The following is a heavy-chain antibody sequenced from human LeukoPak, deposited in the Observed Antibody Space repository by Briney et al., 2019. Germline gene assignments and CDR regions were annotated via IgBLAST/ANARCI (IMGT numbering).Heavy chain of an antibody. CDR2: INPSGGTT. D-gene: IGHD6-13*01. V-gene: IGHV1-46*01. CDR3: AKDSAAPGTRGWFDP. Sequence: ASVKVSCKASGYTFTNYYMHWVRQAPGQGLEWMGIINPSGGTTSYAQKFHGRLTMTRDTSTSTVYMELSSLRSEDTAVYYCAKDSAAPGTRGWFDPWGQGTLVTVSS. CDR1: GYTFTNYY. J-gene: IGHJ5*02.